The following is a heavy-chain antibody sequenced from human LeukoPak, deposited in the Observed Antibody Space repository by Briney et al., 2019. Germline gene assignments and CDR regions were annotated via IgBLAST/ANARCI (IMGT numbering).Heavy chain of an antibody. V-gene: IGHV4-39*01. CDR1: GGPVSSNNDY. Sequence: SETLSLTCTVSGGPVSSNNDYWGWIRQPLGKGLEWIGTIYYSGSTYYNSSLKSRVTISVDTSENQCSLKLSSVIAADTAVYYCARHPSSYYHFDYWGQGTLVTVSS. CDR3: ARHPSSYYHFDY. J-gene: IGHJ4*02. D-gene: IGHD6-6*01. CDR2: IYYSGST.